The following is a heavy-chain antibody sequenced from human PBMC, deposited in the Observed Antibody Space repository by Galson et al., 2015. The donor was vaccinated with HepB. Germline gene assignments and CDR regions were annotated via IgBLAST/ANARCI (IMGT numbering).Heavy chain of an antibody. D-gene: IGHD6-19*01. CDR1: GFSLSSYN. CDR3: AREEAVAGLDY. J-gene: IGHJ4*02. V-gene: IGHV3-48*01. Sequence: SLRLSCAASGFSLSSYNMNWVRQAPGKGLEWISYINNVSSHIYYADSVMGRFIISRDNAKDSLYLQMNSLRAEDTAVYYCAREEAVAGLDYWGQGTLVTVSS. CDR2: INNVSSHI.